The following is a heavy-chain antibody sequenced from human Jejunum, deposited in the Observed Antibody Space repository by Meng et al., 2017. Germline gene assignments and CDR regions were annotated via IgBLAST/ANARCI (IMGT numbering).Heavy chain of an antibody. V-gene: IGHV3-30*10. D-gene: IGHD3-16*01. CDR3: VRDAFFGGG. J-gene: IGHJ4*02. CDR1: GFTFSSYA. CDR2: ISYDGRTK. Sequence: GESPKISCAAPGFTFSSYAMHWVRQATGKGLEWVSFISYDGRTKYYTDSVKGRFTVSRDNSENALFLQMNSLRSKDAAMYYCVRDAFFGGGWGQGALVTVSS.